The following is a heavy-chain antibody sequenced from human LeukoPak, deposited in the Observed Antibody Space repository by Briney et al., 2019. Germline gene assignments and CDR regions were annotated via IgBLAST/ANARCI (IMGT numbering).Heavy chain of an antibody. D-gene: IGHD3-16*01. V-gene: IGHV3-43*02. Sequence: GGSLRLSCAASGFIFDDYAMYWVRQAPGKGLEWVSLISGDGATTYYADSVKGRFNISRDNSKSSLYLQMNSLRSEDSALYYCAKDNKRGGFQHWGQGTLVTVSS. CDR3: AKDNKRGGFQH. J-gene: IGHJ1*01. CDR1: GFIFDDYA. CDR2: ISGDGATT.